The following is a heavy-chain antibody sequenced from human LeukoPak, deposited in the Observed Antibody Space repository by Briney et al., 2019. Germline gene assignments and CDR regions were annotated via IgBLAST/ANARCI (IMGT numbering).Heavy chain of an antibody. J-gene: IGHJ4*02. V-gene: IGHV3-23*01. CDR3: AKDLTTYSEGGMVDY. D-gene: IGHD2-15*01. CDR1: GFTITDSW. Sequence: PGGSLRLSCAASGFTITDSWMHWVRQAPGKGLEWVSAISGSGGSTYYADSVKGRFTISRDNSKNTLYLQMNSLRAEDTAVYYCAKDLTTYSEGGMVDYWGQGTLVTVSS. CDR2: ISGSGGST.